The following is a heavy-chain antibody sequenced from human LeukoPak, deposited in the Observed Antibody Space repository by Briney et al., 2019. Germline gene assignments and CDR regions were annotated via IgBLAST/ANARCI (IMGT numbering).Heavy chain of an antibody. V-gene: IGHV1-69*05. CDR1: GGTFSSYA. CDR3: AREGSFLRYCSGGRCSNWFDP. J-gene: IGHJ5*02. Sequence: SVKVSCRASGGTFSSYAISWVRQAPGQGLEWMGRIIPIFGAPNYAQKFQGRVTITTDESTRTAYMELSSLRSEDTAVYYCAREGSFLRYCSGGRCSNWFDPWGQGTLVTVSS. CDR2: IIPIFGAP. D-gene: IGHD2-15*01.